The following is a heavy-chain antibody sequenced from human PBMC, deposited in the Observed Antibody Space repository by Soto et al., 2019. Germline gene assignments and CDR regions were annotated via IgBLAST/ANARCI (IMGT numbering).Heavy chain of an antibody. CDR1: GCTVTSWG. V-gene: IGHV1-18*01. D-gene: IGHD1-1*01. J-gene: IGHJ3*02. CDR2: ISAYNGNT. Sequence: DSVQVSCQASGCTVTSWGTSGVRQAPGQGLEWMGWISAYNGNTNYAQKLQGRVTMTTDTSTSTAYMELRSLRSDDTAVYYCASNELAPWGAFDIWGQGAMVTVSS. CDR3: ASNELAPWGAFDI.